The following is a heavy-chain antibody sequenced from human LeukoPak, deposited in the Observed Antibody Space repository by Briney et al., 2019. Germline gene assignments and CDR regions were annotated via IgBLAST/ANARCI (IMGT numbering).Heavy chain of an antibody. CDR2: MNPNSGNT. Sequence: ASVKVSCKASGYTFTSYDINWVRQATGQGLEWMGWMNPNSGNTGYAQKLQGRVTMTTDTSTSTAYMELRSLRSDDTAVYYCARTEGWFFDYWGQGTLVTVSS. V-gene: IGHV1-8*01. D-gene: IGHD6-19*01. J-gene: IGHJ4*02. CDR3: ARTEGWFFDY. CDR1: GYTFTSYD.